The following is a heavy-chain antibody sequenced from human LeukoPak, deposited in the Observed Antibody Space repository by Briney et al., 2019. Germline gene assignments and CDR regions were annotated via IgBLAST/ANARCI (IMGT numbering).Heavy chain of an antibody. CDR1: RGTFSSYA. V-gene: IGHV1-69*04. CDR2: IIPILGIA. CDR3: ARAQDDYFDY. D-gene: IGHD2-15*01. J-gene: IGHJ4*02. Sequence: ASVKVSCKASRGTFSSYAISWVRQAPGQGLEWMGRIIPILGIANYAQKFQGRVTITADKSTSTAYMELSSLRSEDTAVYYCARAQDDYFDYWGQGTLVTVSS.